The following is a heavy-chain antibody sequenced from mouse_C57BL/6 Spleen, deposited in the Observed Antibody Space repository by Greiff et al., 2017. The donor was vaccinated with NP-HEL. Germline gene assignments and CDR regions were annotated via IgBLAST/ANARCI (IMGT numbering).Heavy chain of an antibody. V-gene: IGHV1-50*01. CDR3: ARYYYGSSPLYFDY. Sequence: QVQLQQPGAELVKPGASVKLSCKASGYTFTSYWMQWVKQRPGQGLEWIGEIDPSDSYTNYNQKFKGKATLTVDTSSGTAYMQLSSLTSEDSAVYYCARYYYGSSPLYFDYWGQGTTLTVSS. CDR1: GYTFTSYW. D-gene: IGHD1-1*01. CDR2: IDPSDSYT. J-gene: IGHJ2*01.